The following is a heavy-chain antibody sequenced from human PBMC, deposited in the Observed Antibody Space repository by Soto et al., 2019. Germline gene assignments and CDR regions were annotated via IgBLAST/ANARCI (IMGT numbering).Heavy chain of an antibody. CDR2: IIPILGIA. D-gene: IGHD5-18*01. J-gene: IGHJ6*02. CDR3: ARDVRGYSYGYYYYGMDV. Sequence: VKVSCKASGGTFSSYTISWVRQAPGQGLEWMGRIIPILGIANYAQKFQGRVTITADKSTSTAYMELSSLRSEDTAVYYCARDVRGYSYGYYYYGMDVWGQGTTVTVSS. V-gene: IGHV1-69*10. CDR1: GGTFSSYT.